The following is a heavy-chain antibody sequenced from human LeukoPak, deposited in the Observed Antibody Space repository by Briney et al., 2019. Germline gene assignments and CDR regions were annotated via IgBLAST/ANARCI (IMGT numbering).Heavy chain of an antibody. CDR3: ARVRFGAITMVRGVKENRVNWVDP. CDR2: ISPYNGYT. J-gene: IGHJ5*02. CDR1: GYTFSNYG. D-gene: IGHD3-10*01. V-gene: IGHV1-18*01. Sequence: ASVTVSCKASGYTFSNYGFSWVRQAPGQGLEWMGWISPYNGYTNYAQKLQGRVTMTTDISTSTAYMELRSLRSDDTAVYYCARVRFGAITMVRGVKENRVNWVDPWGQGTLVTVSS.